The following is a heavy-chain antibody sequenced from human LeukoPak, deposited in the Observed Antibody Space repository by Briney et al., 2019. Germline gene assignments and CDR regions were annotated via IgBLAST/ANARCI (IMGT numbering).Heavy chain of an antibody. CDR2: ILSSGAT. Sequence: SETLSLTCSVSDGSINSYYWSWIRQPPGKGLEWIGYILSSGATHYNPSLKSRVTTSLDTSKNQCSLKPSSVTAADTAVYYCARLGSYSDHWGQGTLVTVPS. J-gene: IGHJ5*02. CDR3: ARLGSYSDH. CDR1: DGSINSYY. V-gene: IGHV4-4*09. D-gene: IGHD1-26*01.